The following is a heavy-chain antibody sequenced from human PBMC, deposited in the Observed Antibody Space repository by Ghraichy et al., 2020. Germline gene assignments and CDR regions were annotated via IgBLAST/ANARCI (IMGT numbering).Heavy chain of an antibody. D-gene: IGHD2-15*01. J-gene: IGHJ4*02. CDR2: ISHDGGIQ. CDR3: ATLHSTVFY. Sequence: GGSLRLSCAASGFTFSDYGLHWVRQAPGQGLEWVTVISHDGGIQNYADSVQGRFVISRDNSKNTVYLQMTSLRPGDTAVYYCATLHSTVFYWGPGTLVTVSS. CDR1: GFTFSDYG. V-gene: IGHV3-30*09.